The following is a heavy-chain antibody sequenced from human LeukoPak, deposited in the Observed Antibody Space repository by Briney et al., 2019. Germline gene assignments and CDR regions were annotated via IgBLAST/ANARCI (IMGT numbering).Heavy chain of an antibody. CDR1: GGSISSYD. J-gene: IGHJ6*03. Sequence: PSETLSLTCTVSGGSISSYDWSWIRQPAGKGLEWIGRIYNRGSTNYNPSLKSRVTMSADTSKNRFSLRLSSVTAADTAVYYCAKGSKLVVITRDHYMAVWGKGTTVTISS. CDR2: IYNRGST. D-gene: IGHD3-22*01. V-gene: IGHV4-4*07. CDR3: AKGSKLVVITRDHYMAV.